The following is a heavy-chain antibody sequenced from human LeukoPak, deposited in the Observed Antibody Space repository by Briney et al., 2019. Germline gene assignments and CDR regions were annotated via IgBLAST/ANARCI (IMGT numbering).Heavy chain of an antibody. CDR3: ARGPGFVWFGESGDV. CDR2: IKQDGSEK. D-gene: IGHD3-10*01. J-gene: IGHJ6*02. Sequence: GGSLRLSCAASGFTFSSFSMNWVRQAPGKGLEWVANIKQDGSEKYYVDSVKGRFTISRDNAKNSLYLQMNSLRAEDTAVYYCARGPGFVWFGESGDVWGQGTTVTVSS. V-gene: IGHV3-7*01. CDR1: GFTFSSFS.